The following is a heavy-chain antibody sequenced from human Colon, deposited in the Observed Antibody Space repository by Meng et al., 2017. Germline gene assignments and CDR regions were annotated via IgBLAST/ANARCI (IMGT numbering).Heavy chain of an antibody. V-gene: IGHV3-23*01. J-gene: IGHJ4*02. CDR3: AKSHEDPMIVVVLDY. Sequence: GESLKISCAASGFTFSSYAMSWVRQAPGKGLEWVSAISGSGGSTYYADSVMGRFTISRDNSKNTLYLLMNSLRAEDTAVYYCAKSHEDPMIVVVLDYWGQGTLVTVSS. CDR2: ISGSGGST. D-gene: IGHD3-22*01. CDR1: GFTFSSYA.